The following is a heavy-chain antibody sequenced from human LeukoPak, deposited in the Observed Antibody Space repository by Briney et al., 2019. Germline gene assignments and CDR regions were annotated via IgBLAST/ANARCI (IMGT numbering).Heavy chain of an antibody. Sequence: SETLSLTCTVSGGSISSYYWSWIRQPPGKGLEWIGYIYYSGSTNYNPSLKSRVTISVDTSKNQFSLKLSSVTAADTAAYYCARGKRVHYFDYWGQGTLVTVSS. CDR2: IYYSGST. CDR1: GGSISSYY. J-gene: IGHJ4*02. D-gene: IGHD3-10*01. CDR3: ARGKRVHYFDY. V-gene: IGHV4-59*01.